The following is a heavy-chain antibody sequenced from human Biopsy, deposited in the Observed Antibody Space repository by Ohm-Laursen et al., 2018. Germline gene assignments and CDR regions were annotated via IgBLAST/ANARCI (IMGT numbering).Heavy chain of an antibody. CDR1: GFMFSSYG. CDR2: IYYDGLNK. CDR3: ARDGIVVVPAAFHLDN. Sequence: SSLRLSCAASGFMFSSYGMHWVRQAPGKGLEWVAVIYYDGLNKEYADSVKGRFTISRDNSKNTLLLRMNSLRAEDTAVYYCARDGIVVVPAAFHLDNWGPGTLVTVSS. J-gene: IGHJ4*02. D-gene: IGHD2-2*01. V-gene: IGHV3-33*01.